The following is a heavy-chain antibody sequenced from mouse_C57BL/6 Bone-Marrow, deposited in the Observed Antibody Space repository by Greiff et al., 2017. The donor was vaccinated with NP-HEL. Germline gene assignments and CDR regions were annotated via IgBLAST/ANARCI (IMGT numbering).Heavy chain of an antibody. Sequence: EVKLQESGGGLVQPGGSMKLSCVASGFTFSNYWMNWVRQSPEKGLEWVAQIRLKSDNYATHYAESVKGRFTISRDDSKSSVYLQMNNLRAEDTGIYCCTVYYSNYYAMDYWGQGTSVTVSS. D-gene: IGHD2-5*01. V-gene: IGHV6-3*01. CDR3: TVYYSNYYAMDY. CDR1: GFTFSNYW. CDR2: IRLKSDNYAT. J-gene: IGHJ4*01.